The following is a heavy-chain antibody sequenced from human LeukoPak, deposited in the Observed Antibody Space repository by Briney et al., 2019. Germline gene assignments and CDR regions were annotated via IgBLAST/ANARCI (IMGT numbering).Heavy chain of an antibody. D-gene: IGHD5-24*01. CDR1: GYTFTSYG. CDR3: ARDVVGGYNGWLNY. V-gene: IGHV1-18*01. Sequence: LGASVKVSCKASGYTFTSYGISWVRQAPGQGLEWMGWISAYNGNTNYAQKLQGRVTMTTDTSTSTAYMELRSLRSDDTAVYYCARDVVGGYNGWLNYWGQGTLVTVSS. J-gene: IGHJ4*02. CDR2: ISAYNGNT.